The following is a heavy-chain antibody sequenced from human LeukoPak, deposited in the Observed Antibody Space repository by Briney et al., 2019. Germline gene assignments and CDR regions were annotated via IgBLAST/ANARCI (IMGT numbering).Heavy chain of an antibody. CDR1: GFTFSSYE. J-gene: IGHJ1*01. CDR2: ISSSGSTI. V-gene: IGHV3-48*03. D-gene: IGHD2/OR15-2a*01. CDR3: ARVFPRLD. Sequence: QTGGSLRLSCAASGFTFSSYEMNWVRQAPGKGLEWVSYISSSGSTIYYADSVKGRFTISRDNAKNSLYLLMNSLRAEDTAVYYCARVFPRLDWGQGTLVTVSS.